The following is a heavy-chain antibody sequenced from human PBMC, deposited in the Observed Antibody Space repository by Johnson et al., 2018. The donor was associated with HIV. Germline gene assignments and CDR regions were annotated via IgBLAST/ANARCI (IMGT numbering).Heavy chain of an antibody. D-gene: IGHD6-19*01. CDR1: GFTFSS. CDR3: AKDRLGDSAWYTLDAFDI. CDR2: ISHDGSHK. V-gene: IGHV3-30*18. Sequence: QMQLVESGGGVVQPGRSLRLSCAASGFTFSSMHWDRQAPGKGLEWVAVISHDGSHKYYADSVKGRFNISRADAKKTLYLQMISLGADDTAVYYCAKDRLGDSAWYTLDAFDIWGQGTMVTVSS. J-gene: IGHJ3*02.